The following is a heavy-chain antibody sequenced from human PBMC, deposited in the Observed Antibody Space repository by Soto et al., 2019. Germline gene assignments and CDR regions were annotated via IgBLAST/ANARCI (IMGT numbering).Heavy chain of an antibody. D-gene: IGHD5-18*01. CDR3: AGGGYSYGIFDY. CDR1: GGSISSYY. J-gene: IGHJ4*02. V-gene: IGHV4-59*01. CDR2: IYYSGST. Sequence: SETLSLTCTVSGGSISSYYLSWIRQPPGKGLEWIGYIYYSGSTNYNPSLKSRVTISVDTSKNQFSLKLSSVTAADTAVYYGAGGGYSYGIFDYWGQGTLVTVSS.